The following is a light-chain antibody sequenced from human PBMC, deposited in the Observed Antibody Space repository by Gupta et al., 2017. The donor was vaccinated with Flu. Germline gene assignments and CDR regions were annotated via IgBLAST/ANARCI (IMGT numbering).Light chain of an antibody. Sequence: PATLSLSPGERATLSCRASQNVGRFLVWYQQKPGQAPRLLMSDASTRATGIPARFGGSGSGTDFTLTISSLEPEDLAVYFCQQCDDWPMTFGQGTRLEIK. J-gene: IGKJ5*01. V-gene: IGKV3-11*01. CDR3: QQCDDWPMT. CDR2: DAS. CDR1: QNVGRF.